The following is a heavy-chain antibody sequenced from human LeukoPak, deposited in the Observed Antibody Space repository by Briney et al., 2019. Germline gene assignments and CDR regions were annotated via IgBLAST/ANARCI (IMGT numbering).Heavy chain of an antibody. CDR1: GLSLSNSG. CDR2: IWFDGSKT. J-gene: IGHJ5*02. Sequence: PGGSLRLSCAAFGLSLSNSGMRWVRPAPGKGLQWVAVIWFDGSKTYYADSVKGRFTISRDTSKNTLFLQMNNMRAEDTAVYYCAKAGGDCTSSSCYSDWFNPWGQGTLVTVSS. D-gene: IGHD2-2*02. CDR3: AKAGGDCTSSSCYSDWFNP. V-gene: IGHV3-33*06.